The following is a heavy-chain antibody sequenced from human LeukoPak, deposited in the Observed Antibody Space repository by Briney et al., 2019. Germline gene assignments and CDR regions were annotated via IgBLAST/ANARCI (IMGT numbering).Heavy chain of an antibody. V-gene: IGHV1-46*01. Sequence: ASVKVSCKASGYTFTSYYMHWVRQAPGQGLEWMGIINPSGGSTSYAQKFQGRVTMTRDTSTSTVYMELSSLRSGDTAVYYCARDRFESKGRYYDFWSGNPHSDYWGQGTLVTVSS. CDR3: ARDRFESKGRYYDFWSGNPHSDY. J-gene: IGHJ4*02. CDR2: INPSGGST. CDR1: GYTFTSYY. D-gene: IGHD3-3*01.